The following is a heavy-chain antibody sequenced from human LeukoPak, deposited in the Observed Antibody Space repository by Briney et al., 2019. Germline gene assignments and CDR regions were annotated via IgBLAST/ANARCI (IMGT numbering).Heavy chain of an antibody. CDR3: ARGGPYGTIDY. CDR1: GFTFSSYW. CDR2: INKDGSST. D-gene: IGHD1-14*01. J-gene: IGHJ4*02. V-gene: IGHV3-74*01. Sequence: GGSLRLSCAASGFTFSSYWMHWVRQAPGKGLVWVSRINKDGSSTTYADSVKGRVTTSRDNAKNTLYLQMNSLRAEDTAVYYCARGGPYGTIDYWGQGTLVTVSS.